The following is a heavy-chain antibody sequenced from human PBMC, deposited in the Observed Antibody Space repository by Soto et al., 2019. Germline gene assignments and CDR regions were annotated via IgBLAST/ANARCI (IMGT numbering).Heavy chain of an antibody. D-gene: IGHD4-17*01. CDR1: QFTVSTSY. J-gene: IGHJ4*02. CDR2: IYSGGNT. Sequence: EVQLVESGGGLVQPGGSLRLSCAASQFTVSTSYMSWVRQAPGKGLEWVSVIYSGGNTYYADSVKGRFTISRDTSKNTLYLKMNSLRAEDTAVYYCARQKKFLDYGGPNDYWGQGTLVTVSS. V-gene: IGHV3-66*04. CDR3: ARQKKFLDYGGPNDY.